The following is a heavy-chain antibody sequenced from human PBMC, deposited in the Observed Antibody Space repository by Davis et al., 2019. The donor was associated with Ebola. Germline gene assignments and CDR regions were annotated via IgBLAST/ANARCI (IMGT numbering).Heavy chain of an antibody. CDR2: IYYSGST. J-gene: IGHJ4*02. CDR3: ARRGRRGYSPRPYFDY. D-gene: IGHD5-18*01. Sequence: MPSETLSLTCTVSGGSISSYYWGWIRQPPGKGLEWIGSIYYSGSTYYNPSLKSRVTISVDTSKNQFSLKLSSVTAADTAVYYCARRGRRGYSPRPYFDYWGQGTLVTVSS. CDR1: GGSISSYY. V-gene: IGHV4-39*01.